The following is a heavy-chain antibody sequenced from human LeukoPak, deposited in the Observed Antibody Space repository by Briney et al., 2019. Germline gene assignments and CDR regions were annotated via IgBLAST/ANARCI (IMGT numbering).Heavy chain of an antibody. CDR2: DRNGGLIA. CDR3: AKTVLSTTWYGSFDY. J-gene: IGHJ4*02. D-gene: IGHD4/OR15-4a*01. Sequence: GGSLRLSCGASGFTFSNYAMSWVRRAPGKGLEWVSGDRNGGLIAYYANSVKGRFTISRDNSKNTLYLQMDSLRVEDTAVYYCAKTVLSTTWYGSFDYWGQGTLVTVSS. CDR1: GFTFSNYA. V-gene: IGHV3-23*01.